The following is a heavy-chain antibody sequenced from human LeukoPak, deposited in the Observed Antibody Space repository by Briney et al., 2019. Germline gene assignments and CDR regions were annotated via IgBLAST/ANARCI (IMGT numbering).Heavy chain of an antibody. CDR2: IYYSGST. CDR1: GGSISSYY. V-gene: IGHV4-59*08. D-gene: IGHD4-17*01. J-gene: IGHJ6*02. Sequence: SETLSLTCTVSGGSISSYYWSWIRQPPGKGLEWIGYIYYSGSTNYNPSLKSRVTISVDTSKNQFSLKLSSVTAAGTAVYYCAMGHGEVYYYYGMDVWGQGTTVTVSS. CDR3: AMGHGEVYYYYGMDV.